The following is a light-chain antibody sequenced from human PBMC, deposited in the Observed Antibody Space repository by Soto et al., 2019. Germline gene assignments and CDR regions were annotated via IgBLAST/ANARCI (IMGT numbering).Light chain of an antibody. J-gene: IGKJ1*01. CDR2: AAS. CDR1: QSISSY. V-gene: IGKV1-39*01. CDR3: QQSYRTPT. Sequence: DIQMTQSPASLSASVGDRVTITCRASQSISSYLNWYQQKPGKXPXXLIYAASSLQSGVPSRFIGSGSGTDFTLTISSLQPEDFATYYCQQSYRTPTFGQGTKVDIK.